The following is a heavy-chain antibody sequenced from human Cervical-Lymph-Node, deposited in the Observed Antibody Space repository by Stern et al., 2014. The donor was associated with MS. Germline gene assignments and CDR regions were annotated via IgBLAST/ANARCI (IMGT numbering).Heavy chain of an antibody. D-gene: IGHD6-19*01. J-gene: IGHJ4*02. CDR2: IYHSGST. CDR3: AGGTAVDGLPRRPQNY. CDR1: GGSISSSTFY. Sequence: QVQLQESGPGLVKPSETLSLTCTVSGGSISSSTFYWAWIRQPPGKGLEWIAIIYHSGSTYYNPSLKSRLTRFVERSKHRLLLQVSSVTAADTAIYYCAGGTAVDGLPRRPQNYWGQGRLVTVSS. V-gene: IGHV4-39*01.